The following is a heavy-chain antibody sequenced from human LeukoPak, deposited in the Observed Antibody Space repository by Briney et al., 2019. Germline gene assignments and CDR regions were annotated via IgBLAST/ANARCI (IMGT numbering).Heavy chain of an antibody. V-gene: IGHV4-34*01. CDR2: IYYSGTT. D-gene: IGHD4-17*01. J-gene: IGHJ5*02. CDR1: GGSFSGYY. Sequence: SETLSLTCAVYGGSFSGYYWSWIRKPPGKGLEWIGSIYYSGTTYYNPSLKSRVAISVDTSKNQFSLKLSSVTAADTAVYYCARHYGPWGQGTLVTVSS. CDR3: ARHYGP.